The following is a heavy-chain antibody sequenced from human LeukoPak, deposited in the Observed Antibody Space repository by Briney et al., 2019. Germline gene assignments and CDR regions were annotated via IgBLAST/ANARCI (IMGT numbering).Heavy chain of an antibody. J-gene: IGHJ3*02. D-gene: IGHD3-22*01. CDR3: AKGEYYYDSSGYPYDAFDI. Sequence: DPGGSLRLSCAASGVTFSSYAMSWVRQAPGKGLEWVSAISGSGGSTYYADSVKGRFTISRDNSKNTLYLQMNSLRAEDTAVYYCAKGEYYYDSSGYPYDAFDIWGQGTMVTVSS. CDR1: GVTFSSYA. CDR2: ISGSGGST. V-gene: IGHV3-23*01.